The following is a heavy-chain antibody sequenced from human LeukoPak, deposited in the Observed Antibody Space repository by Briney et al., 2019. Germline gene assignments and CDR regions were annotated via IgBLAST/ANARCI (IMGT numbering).Heavy chain of an antibody. CDR2: IYWDDDK. D-gene: IGHD6-6*01. V-gene: IGHV2-5*02. Sequence: ESGPTLVKPTQTLTLTCTFSGFSLSTSGVGVGWIRQPPGKALEWLALIYWDDDKRYSPSLKSRLTITKDTSKNQVVLTMTNMDPVDTATYYCAHEFSPLRGRGQLVPLAQFDPWGQGTLVTVSS. CDR1: GFSLSTSGVG. J-gene: IGHJ5*02. CDR3: AHEFSPLRGRGQLVPLAQFDP.